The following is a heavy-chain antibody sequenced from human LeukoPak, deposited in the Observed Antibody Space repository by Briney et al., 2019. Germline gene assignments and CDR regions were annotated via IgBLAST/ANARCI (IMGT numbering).Heavy chain of an antibody. J-gene: IGHJ4*02. D-gene: IGHD3-10*01. CDR2: IKEDGSDK. Sequence: PGGSLRLSCAASGFTFSNYWMTWVRQAPGKGLEWVANIKEDGSDKYYVDSVKGRFTISRDNAKNSLYLQMSSLRAEDTAVYYCARHFSYGSGSSRTLVHYWGQGTLVTVSS. CDR1: GFTFSNYW. V-gene: IGHV3-7*01. CDR3: ARHFSYGSGSSRTLVHY.